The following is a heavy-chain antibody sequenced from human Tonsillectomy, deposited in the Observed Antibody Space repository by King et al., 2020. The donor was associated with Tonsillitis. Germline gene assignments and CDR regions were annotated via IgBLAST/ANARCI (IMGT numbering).Heavy chain of an antibody. J-gene: IGHJ3*02. V-gene: IGHV1-2*02. Sequence: QLVQSGAEEKKPGASVKVSCKASGYTFSAHYVQWVRQAPGRGLEWMGWINPNSGGTNFAQKFQGRVTLTRDTSISTAYMQLNNLSSDDTAVYFCPRDRGRYSIWDAFDIWGQGTMVTVSS. CDR3: PRDRGRYSIWDAFDI. CDR1: GYTFSAHY. CDR2: INPNSGGT. D-gene: IGHD4-11*01.